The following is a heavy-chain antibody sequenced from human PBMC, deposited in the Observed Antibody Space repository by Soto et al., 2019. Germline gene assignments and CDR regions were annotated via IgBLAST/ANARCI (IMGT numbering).Heavy chain of an antibody. CDR2: INHSGST. J-gene: IGHJ3*02. CDR1: GGSFSGYY. Sequence: QVQLQQWGAGLLKPSETLSLTCAVYGGSFSGYYWSWIRQPPGKGLEWIGEINHSGSTNYNPSLKSRVTISVDTSKNQFSLKLSSVTAADTAVYYCVRVKAATPDYAFDIWGQGTMVTVSS. D-gene: IGHD2-15*01. V-gene: IGHV4-34*01. CDR3: VRVKAATPDYAFDI.